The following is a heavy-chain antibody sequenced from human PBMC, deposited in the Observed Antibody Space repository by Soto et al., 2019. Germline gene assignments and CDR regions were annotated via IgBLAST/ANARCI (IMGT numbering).Heavy chain of an antibody. V-gene: IGHV4-34*01. CDR3: ARGPIYYGSGSYYPVGYGMDV. Sequence: SETLSLTCAVYGGSFSGYYWSWIRQPPGKGLEWIGEINHSGSTNYNPSLKSRVTISVDTSKNQFSLELSSVTAADTAVYYCARGPIYYGSGSYYPVGYGMDVWGQGTTVTVSS. CDR1: GGSFSGYY. D-gene: IGHD3-10*01. J-gene: IGHJ6*02. CDR2: INHSGST.